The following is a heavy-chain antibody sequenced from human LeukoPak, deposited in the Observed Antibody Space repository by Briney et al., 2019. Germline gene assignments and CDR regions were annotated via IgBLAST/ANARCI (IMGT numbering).Heavy chain of an antibody. J-gene: IGHJ6*03. D-gene: IGHD1-1*01. CDR1: GYTFTSYY. V-gene: IGHV1-46*01. CDR3: ARDFLQPARSPDYYMDV. CDR2: INPSGGST. Sequence: GASVKVSCKASGYTFTSYYMHWVRQAPGQGLEWMGIINPSGGSTSYAQKFQGRVTMTRDTSTSTVYMELSSLRSEDTAVYYCARDFLQPARSPDYYMDVWGKGTTVTVSS.